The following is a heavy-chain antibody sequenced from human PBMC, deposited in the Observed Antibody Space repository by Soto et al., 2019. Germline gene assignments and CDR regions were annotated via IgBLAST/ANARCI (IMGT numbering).Heavy chain of an antibody. CDR2: MNPNSGNT. CDR3: ARDPAPYYYDSSGGDY. Sequence: QVQLVQSGAEVKKPGASVKVSCKASGYTFTSYDINWVRQATGQGLEWMGWMNPNSGNTGYAQKFQGRVTMTRNTSISTAYMELSSLRSEDTAVYYCARDPAPYYYDSSGGDYWGQGTPVTVSS. CDR1: GYTFTSYD. J-gene: IGHJ4*02. V-gene: IGHV1-8*01. D-gene: IGHD3-22*01.